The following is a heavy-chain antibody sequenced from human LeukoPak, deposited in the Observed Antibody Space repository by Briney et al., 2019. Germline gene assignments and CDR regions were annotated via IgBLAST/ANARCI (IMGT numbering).Heavy chain of an antibody. J-gene: IGHJ4*02. CDR2: IYYSGST. Sequence: SETLSLTCTVSGGSVSSGSYYWSWIRQPPGKGLEWIGYIYYSGSTNYNPFLKSRVTISVDTSKNQFSLKLSSVTAADTAVYYCARLIAVAGTDFDYWGQGTLVTVSS. CDR3: ARLIAVAGTDFDY. V-gene: IGHV4-61*01. D-gene: IGHD6-19*01. CDR1: GGSVSSGSYY.